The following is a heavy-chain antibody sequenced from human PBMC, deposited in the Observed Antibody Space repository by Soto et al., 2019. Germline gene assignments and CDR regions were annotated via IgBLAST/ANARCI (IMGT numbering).Heavy chain of an antibody. CDR3: ARGCGAGDCFVDY. CDR1: GDSITSGADY. CDR2: IYYKGNT. D-gene: IGHD2-21*02. V-gene: IGHV4-30-4*01. J-gene: IGHJ4*02. Sequence: QVQLQESGPGLVKPSQTLSLNCNVSGDSITSGADYWNWIRQSPGKGLEWIGYIYYKGNTYYNPSLRSRLTISVDTSKNQFSLRLTSVSAADTAVYYCARGCGAGDCFVDYWGQGTLVTVSS.